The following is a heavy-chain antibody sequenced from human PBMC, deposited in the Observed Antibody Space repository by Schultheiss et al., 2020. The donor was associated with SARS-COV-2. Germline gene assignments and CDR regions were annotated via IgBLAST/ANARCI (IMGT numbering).Heavy chain of an antibody. CDR1: GFTFSNYG. CDR2: ISYDGSNK. V-gene: IGHV3-30*03. Sequence: GGSLRLSCAASGFTFSNYGMHWVRQAPGKGLEWVAVISYDGSNKYYADSVKGRFTISRDKPKSTLYLQMNSLTVEDTAVYFCARATYHDPLTGHSLADGWYFDLWGRGTLVTVSS. CDR3: ARATYHDPLTGHSLADGWYFDL. D-gene: IGHD3-9*01. J-gene: IGHJ2*01.